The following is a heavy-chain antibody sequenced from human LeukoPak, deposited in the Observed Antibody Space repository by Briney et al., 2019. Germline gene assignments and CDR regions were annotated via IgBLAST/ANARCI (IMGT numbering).Heavy chain of an antibody. J-gene: IGHJ4*02. CDR3: AKTSGILLVPAAFDY. CDR2: IYSGGNT. CDR1: GFTVSSSY. Sequence: PGGSLRLSCAASGFTVSSSYMSWVRQATGKGLAWVSVIYSGGNTFYADSVKGRFTVSRDNSQNTLYLQMNSLRADDTAVYYCAKTSGILLVPAAFDYWGQGTLVTVSS. V-gene: IGHV3-53*01. D-gene: IGHD2-15*01.